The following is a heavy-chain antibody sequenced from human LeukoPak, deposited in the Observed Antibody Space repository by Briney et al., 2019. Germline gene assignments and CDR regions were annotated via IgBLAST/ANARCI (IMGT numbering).Heavy chain of an antibody. CDR3: AKGLSGYYKGNYFDY. Sequence: GGSLRLSCAASGFTFDDYAMHWVRQAPGKGLEWVSGIRWNSGSIGYADSVKGRFTISRDNAKNSLYLQMNSLRAEDMALYYCAKGLSGYYKGNYFDYWGQGTLVTVSS. J-gene: IGHJ4*02. V-gene: IGHV3-9*03. CDR1: GFTFDDYA. D-gene: IGHD3-3*01. CDR2: IRWNSGSI.